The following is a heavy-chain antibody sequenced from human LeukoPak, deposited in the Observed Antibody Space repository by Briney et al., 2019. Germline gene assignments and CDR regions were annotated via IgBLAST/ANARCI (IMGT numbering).Heavy chain of an antibody. D-gene: IGHD2-2*01. CDR2: IKSTTDGGTT. V-gene: IGHV3-15*07. J-gene: IGHJ4*02. CDR3: TAEPLGYCSSSTCYSYVDS. CDR1: GFTFSNAW. Sequence: GGSLRLSCAASGFTFSNAWMNWVRQAPGKGLEWVGRIKSTTDGGTTDYAAPVEGRFTISRDDSKNTLYLQMNSLRAEDTAVYYCTAEPLGYCSSSTCYSYVDSWGQGTLVTVSS.